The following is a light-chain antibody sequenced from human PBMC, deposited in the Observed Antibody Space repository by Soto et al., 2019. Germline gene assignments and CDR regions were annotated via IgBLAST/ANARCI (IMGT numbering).Light chain of an antibody. CDR1: SFNIGDNY. J-gene: IGLJ2*01. Sequence: QSVLTQPPSVSAAPGQTVTISCSGGSFNIGDNYVSWYQQLPGTAPKLLIYDNNKRPSGIPDRFSGSKSGTSATLDISGLQTGDEADYYCGSWDTSLSGIIFGGGTQLTVL. CDR3: GSWDTSLSGII. V-gene: IGLV1-51*01. CDR2: DNN.